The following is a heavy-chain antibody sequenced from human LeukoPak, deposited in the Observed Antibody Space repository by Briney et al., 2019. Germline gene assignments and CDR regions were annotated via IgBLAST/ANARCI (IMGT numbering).Heavy chain of an antibody. V-gene: IGHV3-53*05. CDR2: IYSGGIT. J-gene: IGHJ6*02. D-gene: IGHD3-10*01. CDR3: AKDLISMVRGSAMDV. Sequence: GGSLRLSCAASGFNVSNNYMNWVRQAPGRGLEWVSIIYSGGITYYADSVKGRFTISRDDSKNTLYLQMNSLRAEDTAVYYCAKDLISMVRGSAMDVWGQGTTVTVSS. CDR1: GFNVSNNY.